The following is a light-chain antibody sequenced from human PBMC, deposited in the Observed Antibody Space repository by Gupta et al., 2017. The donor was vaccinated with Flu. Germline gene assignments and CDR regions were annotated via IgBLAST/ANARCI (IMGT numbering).Light chain of an antibody. CDR1: QKITNY. J-gene: IGKJ2*01. CDR3: QQSDSTPYT. CDR2: SAS. V-gene: IGKV1-39*01. Sequence: PSSLSASVGDRVTITCRASQKITNYLNWYQQKPGKAPKLLIYSASNLQSDVPSRFSGSGSGSDFTFTISRLQPEDFATYYCQQSDSTPYTFGQGTKMEIK.